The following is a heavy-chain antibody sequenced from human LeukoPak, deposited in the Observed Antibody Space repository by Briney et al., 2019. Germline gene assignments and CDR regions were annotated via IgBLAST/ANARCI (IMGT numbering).Heavy chain of an antibody. Sequence: GGSLRLSCAASGFTFSSYWMNWVRQASGKRLQWVANIKGDGNEKNYVDSVKGRFSISRDNAKNSLYLQMDSLRVEDTAVYYCAKEGAYPIITYDSWGQGALVTVSS. CDR1: GFTFSSYW. CDR2: IKGDGNEK. D-gene: IGHD3-10*01. CDR3: AKEGAYPIITYDS. V-gene: IGHV3-7*01. J-gene: IGHJ5*01.